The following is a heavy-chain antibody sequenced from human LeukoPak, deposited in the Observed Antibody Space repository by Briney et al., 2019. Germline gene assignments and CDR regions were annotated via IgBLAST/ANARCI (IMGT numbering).Heavy chain of an antibody. CDR1: GYTFTSYY. Sequence: ASVKVSCKASGYTFTSYYMHWVRQAPGQGLEWMGIINPSGGSTSYAQRFQGRVTMTRDTSTSTVYMELTSLRSEDTAVYYCARDLSGSNYYASGSYADWGQGTLVTVSS. CDR3: ARDLSGSNYYASGSYAD. J-gene: IGHJ4*02. CDR2: INPSGGST. V-gene: IGHV1-46*01. D-gene: IGHD3-10*01.